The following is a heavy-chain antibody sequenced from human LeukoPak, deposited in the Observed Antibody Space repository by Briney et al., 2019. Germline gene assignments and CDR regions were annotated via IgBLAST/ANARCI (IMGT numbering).Heavy chain of an antibody. Sequence: GGSLRLSCAASGFTFSSYGMHWVRQAPGKGLEWVAFIRYDGSNKYYADPVKGRFTISRDNSKNTLYLQMNSLRAEDTAVYYCAKDRRFDYYGSGSYISHWGQGTLVTVSS. CDR2: IRYDGSNK. V-gene: IGHV3-30*02. CDR1: GFTFSSYG. J-gene: IGHJ4*02. D-gene: IGHD3-10*01. CDR3: AKDRRFDYYGSGSYISH.